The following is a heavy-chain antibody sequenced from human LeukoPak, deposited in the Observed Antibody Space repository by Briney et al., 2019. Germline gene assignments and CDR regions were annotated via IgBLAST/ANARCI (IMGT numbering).Heavy chain of an antibody. D-gene: IGHD3-3*01. V-gene: IGHV3-30-3*01. J-gene: IGHJ6*02. CDR3: ARDFGYGDFWSGYSAHYYYYGMDV. CDR2: ISYDGSNK. Sequence: GGSLRLSCAASGFTFSGYAMHWVRQAPGKGLEWVAVISYDGSNKYYADSVKGRFTISRDNSKNTLYLQMNSLRAEDTAVYYCARDFGYGDFWSGYSAHYYYYGMDVWGQGTTVTVSS. CDR1: GFTFSGYA.